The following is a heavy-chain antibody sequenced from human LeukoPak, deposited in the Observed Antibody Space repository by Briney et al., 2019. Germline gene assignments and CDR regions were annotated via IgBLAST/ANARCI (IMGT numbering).Heavy chain of an antibody. D-gene: IGHD3-10*01. V-gene: IGHV1-2*02. Sequence: ASVKVSCKASGYSFTSYYMHWVRQAPGQGLEWMGWINPNSGGTNYAQKFQGRVTMTRDTSISTAYMELSRLRSDDTAVYYCARGAFVVRGGLPNYYYYYMDVWGKGTTVTISS. J-gene: IGHJ6*03. CDR3: ARGAFVVRGGLPNYYYYYMDV. CDR1: GYSFTSYY. CDR2: INPNSGGT.